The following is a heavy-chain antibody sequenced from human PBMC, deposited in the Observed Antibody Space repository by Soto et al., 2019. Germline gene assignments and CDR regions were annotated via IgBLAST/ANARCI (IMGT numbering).Heavy chain of an antibody. CDR3: ARGVPRIAARPIDY. J-gene: IGHJ4*02. V-gene: IGHV4-31*03. Sequence: SETLSLTCTVSGGSISSGGYYWSWIRQHPGKGLEWIGYIYYSGSTYYNPSLKSRVTISVDTSKNQFSLKLSSVTAADTAVYYCARGVPRIAARPIDYWGQGTLVTVSS. CDR1: GGSISSGGYY. CDR2: IYYSGST. D-gene: IGHD6-6*01.